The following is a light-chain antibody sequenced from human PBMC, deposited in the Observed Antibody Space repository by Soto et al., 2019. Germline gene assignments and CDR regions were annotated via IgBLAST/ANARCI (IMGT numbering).Light chain of an antibody. CDR2: GNS. V-gene: IGLV1-40*01. CDR1: SSNIGAGYD. J-gene: IGLJ1*01. Sequence: QSVLTQPPSVSGAPGQRVTISCTGSSSNIGAGYDVQWYKQLPGTAPKLLIYGNSNRPSGVPDRFSGSKSGTSASLAITGLQAEDEADYYCQSYDSSLSGYVFGTGTKLTVL. CDR3: QSYDSSLSGYV.